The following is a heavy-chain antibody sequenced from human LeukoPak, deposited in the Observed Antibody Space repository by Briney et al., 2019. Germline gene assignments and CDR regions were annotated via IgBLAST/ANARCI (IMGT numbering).Heavy chain of an antibody. CDR3: ARGRIAAAPSGYYYYYMDV. J-gene: IGHJ6*03. CDR1: GGSISSYY. Sequence: TSETLSLTCTVSGGSISSYYWSWIRQPPGKGLEWIGYIYYSGSTNYNPSLKSRVTISVDTSKNQFSLKLSSVTAADTAVYYCARGRIAAAPSGYYYYYMDVWGKGTTVTVSS. V-gene: IGHV4-59*01. CDR2: IYYSGST. D-gene: IGHD6-13*01.